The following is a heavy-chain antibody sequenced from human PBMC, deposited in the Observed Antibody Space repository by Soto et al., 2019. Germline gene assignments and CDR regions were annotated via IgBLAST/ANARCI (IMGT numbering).Heavy chain of an antibody. CDR1: GYTFSAHY. D-gene: IGHD1-26*01. CDR3: AILGPYRTPAGQLDY. V-gene: IGHV1-2*02. Sequence: ASVKVSCKASGYTFSAHYIHWVRQAPGQGLEWMGWVNPTNGDTNCTQSFQGGVTMTRDTSITTAYMELDSLRYDDTAVYFCAILGPYRTPAGQLDYRGKGTLGTVSS. CDR2: VNPTNGDT. J-gene: IGHJ4*02.